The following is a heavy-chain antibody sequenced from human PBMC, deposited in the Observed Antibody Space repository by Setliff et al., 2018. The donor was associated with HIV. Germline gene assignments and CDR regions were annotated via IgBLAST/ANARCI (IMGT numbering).Heavy chain of an antibody. D-gene: IGHD2-21*01. CDR2: IFNSGGT. J-gene: IGHJ4*02. CDR1: GGSISTGGYY. CDR3: ARASRWGSIPFDY. Sequence: SETLSLTCTVSGGSISTGGYYWSWIRQHPGKGLEWIGYIFNSGGTYYNPSLKSRITMSIDTSKNQFSLKLNSVTAADTAVYFCARASRWGSIPFDYWGQGTLVTVSS. V-gene: IGHV4-31*03.